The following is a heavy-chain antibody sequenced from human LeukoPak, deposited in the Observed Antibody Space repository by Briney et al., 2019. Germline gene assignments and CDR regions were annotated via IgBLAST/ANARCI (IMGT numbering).Heavy chain of an antibody. Sequence: GTSVKVSCKASGFTFTSSAMQWVRQARGQRLEWIGWIVVGSGNTNYAQKFQERVTITRDMSTSTAYMDLSSLRSEDTAVYYCAAGGIAVAGPGAFDIWGQGTMVIVSS. J-gene: IGHJ3*02. CDR1: GFTFTSSA. V-gene: IGHV1-58*02. CDR2: IVVGSGNT. CDR3: AAGGIAVAGPGAFDI. D-gene: IGHD6-19*01.